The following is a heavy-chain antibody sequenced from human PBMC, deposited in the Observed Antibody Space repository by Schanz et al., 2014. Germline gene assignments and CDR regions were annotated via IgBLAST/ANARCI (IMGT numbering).Heavy chain of an antibody. Sequence: DVQLLESGGGLVQPGGSLKLSCAASGLIFSNYVMSWVRQAPGKGLEWVSTIGTSGGTNYAESVKGRFTISRDNSKNTLFLQMNSLRAEDTAVYYCARKVVATIGGYYDNWGQGTLVIVSS. CDR2: IGTSGGT. J-gene: IGHJ4*02. V-gene: IGHV3-23*01. CDR1: GLIFSNYV. D-gene: IGHD5-12*01. CDR3: ARKVVATIGGYYDN.